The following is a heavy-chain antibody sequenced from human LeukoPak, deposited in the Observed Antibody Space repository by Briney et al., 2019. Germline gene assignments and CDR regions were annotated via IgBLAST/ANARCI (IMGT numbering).Heavy chain of an antibody. J-gene: IGHJ4*02. CDR1: GFTFSSYA. D-gene: IGHD2-15*01. V-gene: IGHV3-23*01. CDR3: ARRGQDGWPEANFDY. Sequence: SGGSLRLSCAASGFTFSSYAMSWVRQAPGKGLEWVSAISGSGGSTYYADSVKGRFTISRDNSKNTLYLQMNSLRAEDTAVYYCARRGQDGWPEANFDYRGQGTLVTVSS. CDR2: ISGSGGST.